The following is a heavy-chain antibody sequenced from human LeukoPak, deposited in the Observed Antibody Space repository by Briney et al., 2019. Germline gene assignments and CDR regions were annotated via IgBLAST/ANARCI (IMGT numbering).Heavy chain of an antibody. Sequence: PSETLSLTCTVSGGSISSYYWSWIRQPPGKGLEWIGYIYYSGSTNYNPSLKSRVTISVDTSKNQFSLKLSSVTAADTAVYYCARHDRSAWKGRFDYWGQGTLVTVSS. CDR1: GGSISSYY. CDR2: IYYSGST. CDR3: ARHDRSAWKGRFDY. D-gene: IGHD1-1*01. V-gene: IGHV4-59*08. J-gene: IGHJ4*02.